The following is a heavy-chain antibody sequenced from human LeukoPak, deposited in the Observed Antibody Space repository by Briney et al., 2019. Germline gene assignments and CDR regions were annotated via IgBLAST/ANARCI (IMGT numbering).Heavy chain of an antibody. J-gene: IGHJ4*02. V-gene: IGHV4-59*08. CDR3: ARGETNFDY. CDR1: GGSISSYY. Sequence: SAETLSLTCTVSGGSISSYYWSWIRQPPGKGLEWIGYIYYSGSTNYNPSLKSRVTISVDTSKNQFSLKLSSVTAADTAVYYCARGETNFDYWGQGTLVTVSS. CDR2: IYYSGST. D-gene: IGHD3-16*01.